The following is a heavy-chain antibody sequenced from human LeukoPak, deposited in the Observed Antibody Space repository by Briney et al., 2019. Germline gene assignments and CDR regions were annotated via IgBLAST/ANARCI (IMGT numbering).Heavy chain of an antibody. CDR3: ATLGTYYYNSSGYSHAFHV. CDR1: GFTFSAYY. D-gene: IGHD3-22*01. CDR2: ISHSSDFV. Sequence: GGSLRLSCAASGFTFSAYYIHWVRQAPGKGLEWVSSISHSSDFVYYADSVKGRFTISRDNARKSLFLQMNSLRAEDTAVYFCATLGTYYYNSSGYSHAFHVWGLGTMVTVSS. J-gene: IGHJ3*01. V-gene: IGHV3-21*01.